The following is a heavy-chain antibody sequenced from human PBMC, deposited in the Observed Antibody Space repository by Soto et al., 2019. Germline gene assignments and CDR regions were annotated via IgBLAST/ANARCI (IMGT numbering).Heavy chain of an antibody. Sequence: GGSLRLSCAASGFTFSSYAMSWVRQAPGKGLEWVSAISGSGGSTYYADSVKGRFTISRDNSKNTLYLQMNSLRAEDTAVYYCAKDLSSSAYDFWSRSLDWGQGTLVTVSS. CDR1: GFTFSSYA. J-gene: IGHJ4*02. V-gene: IGHV3-23*01. CDR3: AKDLSSSAYDFWSRSLD. CDR2: ISGSGGST. D-gene: IGHD3-3*01.